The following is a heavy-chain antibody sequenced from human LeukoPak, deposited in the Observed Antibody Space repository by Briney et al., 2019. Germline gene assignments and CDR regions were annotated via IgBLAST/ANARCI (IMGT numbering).Heavy chain of an antibody. D-gene: IGHD5-12*01. V-gene: IGHV3-74*01. CDR3: ARGGLRNWYFDL. CDR1: GFTFSSYW. J-gene: IGHJ2*01. Sequence: GGSLRLSCAASGFTFSSYWMHWVRQAPGKGLVWVSRLNSDGTNTYHADSVKGRVSISRDNAKNTVYLEMNSLRAEDTAVYYCARGGLRNWYFDLWGRGTLVTVSS. CDR2: LNSDGTNT.